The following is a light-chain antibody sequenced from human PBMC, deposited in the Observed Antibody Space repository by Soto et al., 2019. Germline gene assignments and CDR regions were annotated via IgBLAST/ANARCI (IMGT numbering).Light chain of an antibody. Sequence: QSVLTQPASVSGSPGQSITISCTGTSSDVGTYNYVSWYQQHPGKAPKLMIYEVSSRPSGVSNRFSGSKSGITASLTISVLAADDAGYYYWCYYGSTSSAVFGTGTKVTVL. CDR2: EVS. V-gene: IGLV2-14*01. CDR1: SSDVGTYNY. J-gene: IGLJ1*01. CDR3: CYYGSTSSAV.